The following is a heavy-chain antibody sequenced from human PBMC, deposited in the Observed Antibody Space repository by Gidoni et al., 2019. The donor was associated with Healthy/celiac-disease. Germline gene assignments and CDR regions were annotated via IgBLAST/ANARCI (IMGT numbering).Heavy chain of an antibody. CDR2: IYHSGST. J-gene: IGHJ4*02. D-gene: IGHD5-12*01. V-gene: IGHV4-30-2*01. CDR3: AREVNSGYNALDY. CDR1: GGSLSSGGYS. Sequence: QLQLQESGSGLVKPSQTLSLTCAVSGGSLSSGGYSWSWIRQPPGKGMEWIGYIYHSGSTYYNPSLKSRVTILVDRSKNQFSLKLSSVTAADTAVYYCAREVNSGYNALDYWGQGTLVTVSS.